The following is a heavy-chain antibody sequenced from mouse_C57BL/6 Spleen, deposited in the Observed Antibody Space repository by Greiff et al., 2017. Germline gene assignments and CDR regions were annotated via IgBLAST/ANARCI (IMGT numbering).Heavy chain of an antibody. V-gene: IGHV1-64*01. CDR3: ARGGGSSIFDY. Sequence: QVHVKQPGAELVKPGASVKLSCKASGYTFTSYWMHWVKQRPGQGLEWIGMIHPNSGSTNYNEKFKSKATLTVDKSSSTAYMQLSSLTSEDSAVYYCARGGGSSIFDYWGQGTTLTVSS. J-gene: IGHJ2*01. D-gene: IGHD1-1*01. CDR2: IHPNSGST. CDR1: GYTFTSYW.